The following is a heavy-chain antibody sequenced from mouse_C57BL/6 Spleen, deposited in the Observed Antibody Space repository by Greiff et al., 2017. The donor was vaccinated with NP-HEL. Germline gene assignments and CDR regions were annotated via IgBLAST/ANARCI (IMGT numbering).Heavy chain of an antibody. J-gene: IGHJ4*01. CDR2: ISSGGSYT. CDR1: GFTFSSYG. D-gene: IGHD2-4*01. V-gene: IGHV5-6*01. CDR3: ARHGYDYYYYAMDY. Sequence: EVQGVESGGDLVKPGGSLKLSCAASGFTFSSYGMSWVRQTPDKRLEWVATISSGGSYTYYPDSVKGRFTISRDNAKNTLYLQMSSLKSEDTAMYYCARHGYDYYYYAMDYWGQGTSVTVSS.